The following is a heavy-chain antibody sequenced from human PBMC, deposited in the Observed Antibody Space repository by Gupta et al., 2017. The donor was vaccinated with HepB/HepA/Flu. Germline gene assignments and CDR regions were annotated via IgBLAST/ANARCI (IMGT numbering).Heavy chain of an antibody. CDR1: GFTFSTYW. V-gene: IGHV3-7*01. D-gene: IGHD3-3*01. Sequence: EVQLVESGGGLVQPGGSLRLSCAASGFTFSTYWMSWASQAPGKGREGVANIKQDGSEKYDGDAVKGRFTISRDNAKNALYLQMKGVRAEDTAVYYCATVPRGVVIHFDYGGQGTMVTVSS. J-gene: IGHJ4*02. CDR2: IKQDGSEK. CDR3: ATVPRGVVIHFDY.